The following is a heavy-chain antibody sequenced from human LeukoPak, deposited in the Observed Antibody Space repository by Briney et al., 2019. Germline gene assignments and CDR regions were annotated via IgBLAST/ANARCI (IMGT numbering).Heavy chain of an antibody. D-gene: IGHD6-13*01. CDR1: GSPFGDYY. J-gene: IGHJ4*02. Sequence: GGSLRLSCVVSGSPFGDYYMNWIRQAPGKGLEWISYISSSSSYTDYADSVKGRFTISRDNAKNSLYLQMDSLTVDDTAVYYCAAGTAADYWGQGTLVTVSS. CDR2: ISSSSSYT. V-gene: IGHV3-11*03. CDR3: AAGTAADY.